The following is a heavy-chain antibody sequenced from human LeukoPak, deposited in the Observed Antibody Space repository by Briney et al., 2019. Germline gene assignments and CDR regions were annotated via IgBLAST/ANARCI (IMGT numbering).Heavy chain of an antibody. Sequence: ASVTVSCTASGYTFTGYYMHWVRQAPGQGLEWMGWINPNSGGTNYAQKFQGRVTMTRDTSISTAYMELSRLRSDDTAVYYCARRTYYYDSSGYPFDYWGQGTLVTVSS. CDR3: ARRTYYYDSSGYPFDY. CDR1: GYTFTGYY. J-gene: IGHJ4*02. D-gene: IGHD3-22*01. CDR2: INPNSGGT. V-gene: IGHV1-2*02.